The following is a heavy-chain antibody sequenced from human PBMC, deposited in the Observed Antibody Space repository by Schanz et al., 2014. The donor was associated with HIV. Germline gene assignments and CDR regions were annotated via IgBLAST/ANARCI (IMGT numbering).Heavy chain of an antibody. V-gene: IGHV3-30*18. CDR1: GFSFSTYG. J-gene: IGHJ6*02. D-gene: IGHD3-22*01. CDR2: ISYDGRNK. Sequence: QVQLVESGGGVVQPGRSLRLSCAASGFSFSTYGIHWVRQAPGKGLEWVAVISYDGRNKYYADSVKGRFTISRDNSKNTLNLRVNSLRAEDTAVYYCAKDRNYYDSKYIGKGNYYYYYGMDVWGQGTTVTVSS. CDR3: AKDRNYYDSKYIGKGNYYYYYGMDV.